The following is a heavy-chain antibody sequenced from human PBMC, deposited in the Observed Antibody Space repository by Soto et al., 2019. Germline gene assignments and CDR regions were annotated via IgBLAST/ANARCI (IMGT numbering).Heavy chain of an antibody. D-gene: IGHD1-1*01. Sequence: EVQLLESGGGSVQPGGSLRLSCAASGFTFSSYAMHWVRRPPGKGLEWVSSISGSGGTAYYADSVKGRFSISRDSLVNTLYLQVSSLRAADTAVYCAKGRGQNWNFDYWGQGTLVTVSP. CDR2: ISGSGGTA. CDR1: GFTFSSYA. V-gene: IGHV3-23*01. J-gene: IGHJ4*02. CDR3: AKGRGQNWNFDY.